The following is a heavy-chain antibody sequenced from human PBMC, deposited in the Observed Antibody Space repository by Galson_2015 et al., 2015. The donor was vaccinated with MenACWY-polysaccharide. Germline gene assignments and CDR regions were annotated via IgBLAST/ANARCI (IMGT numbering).Heavy chain of an antibody. Sequence: LRLSCAASGLTSSSSWLNWVRQAPGKGLEWVASIKPDGSEKYYVDSVKGRFSISRDNAKNSLYLQMNSLRAEDTAVYYCANWRWLPHWGQGTLVTVSS. CDR2: IKPDGSEK. V-gene: IGHV3-7*01. CDR1: GLTSSSSW. J-gene: IGHJ4*02. CDR3: ANWRWLPH. D-gene: IGHD5-24*01.